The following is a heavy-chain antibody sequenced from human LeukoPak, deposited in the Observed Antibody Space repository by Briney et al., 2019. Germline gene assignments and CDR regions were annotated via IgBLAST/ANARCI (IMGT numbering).Heavy chain of an antibody. D-gene: IGHD2-8*01. CDR2: ISYDGSNK. J-gene: IGHJ3*02. CDR1: GFTFSSYG. V-gene: IGHV3-30*18. CDR3: AKAATNGNAFDI. Sequence: GGSLRLSCAASGFTFSSYGMHWVRQAPGKGLEWVAVISYDGSNKYYADSVKGRFTISRGNSKNTLYLQMNSLRAEDTAVYYCAKAATNGNAFDIWGQGTMVTVSS.